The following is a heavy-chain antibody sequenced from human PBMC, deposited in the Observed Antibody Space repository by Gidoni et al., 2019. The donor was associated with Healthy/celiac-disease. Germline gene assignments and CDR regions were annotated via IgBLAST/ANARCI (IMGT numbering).Heavy chain of an antibody. CDR3: ASSATFGVVISYFDY. CDR1: ACSISSSSYY. V-gene: IGHV4-39*01. D-gene: IGHD3-3*01. CDR2: DYYSGST. J-gene: IGHJ4*02. Sequence: QLQLQESGPGLVKPSETLSLTCTVSACSISSSSYYWGWTRQPPGKGLEWIGSDYYSGSTYYNPSLKSRVTISVDTSKNQFSLKLSSVTAADTAVYYCASSATFGVVISYFDYWGQGTLVTVSS.